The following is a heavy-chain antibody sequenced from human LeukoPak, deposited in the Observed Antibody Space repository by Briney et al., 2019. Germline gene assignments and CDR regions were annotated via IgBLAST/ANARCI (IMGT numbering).Heavy chain of an antibody. J-gene: IGHJ4*02. Sequence: ASVKVSCKASGYTFTSYYMHWVRQAPGQGLEWMGIINPSGGSTSYAQKFQGRVTMTRDTSTSTVYMELSSLRSEDSAVYYCATSRQLWLQSGPYWGQGTLVTVSS. V-gene: IGHV1-46*01. CDR3: ATSRQLWLQSGPY. D-gene: IGHD5-18*01. CDR2: INPSGGST. CDR1: GYTFTSYY.